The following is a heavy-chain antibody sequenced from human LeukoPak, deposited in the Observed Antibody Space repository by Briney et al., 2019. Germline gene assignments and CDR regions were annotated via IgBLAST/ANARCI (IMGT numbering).Heavy chain of an antibody. V-gene: IGHV4-38-2*01. CDR2: VYHSVNA. J-gene: IGHJ4*02. CDR1: DFSISSGFY. Sequence: SETLSLTCGVSDFSISSGFYWGWIRQPPGKGLEWIGSVYHSVNAYYNPSLRSRVTISVDTSKNQFSLTLTSVTAADTAVYYCAGGSQSFYYASSGYPFDFWGQGTLVAVSS. D-gene: IGHD3-22*01. CDR3: AGGSQSFYYASSGYPFDF.